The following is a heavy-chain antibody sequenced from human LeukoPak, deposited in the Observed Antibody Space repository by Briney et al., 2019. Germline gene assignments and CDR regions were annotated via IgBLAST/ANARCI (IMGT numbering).Heavy chain of an antibody. CDR3: ARHEKYCFGGSCYFDY. Sequence: PGGSLRLSCTASGFTFDDYGMSWVRQAPGKGLEWVSGLDWNGGSTNYADSVKGRFTISRDNAKSSLLLQMNSLRAEDTALYYCARHEKYCFGGSCYFDYWGPGTLVSVPS. V-gene: IGHV3-20*04. D-gene: IGHD2-15*01. CDR1: GFTFDDYG. CDR2: LDWNGGST. J-gene: IGHJ4*02.